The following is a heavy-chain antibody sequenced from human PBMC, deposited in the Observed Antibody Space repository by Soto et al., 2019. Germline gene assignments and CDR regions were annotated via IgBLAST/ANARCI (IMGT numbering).Heavy chain of an antibody. CDR2: ITPFNGNT. Sequence: GASVKVSCKASGYTFTYRYLHWVRQAPGQALEWMGWITPFNGNTNYAQKFQDRVTITRDRSMSTAYMELSSLRSEDTAMYYCAIGPDSGYDYYFDYWGQGTLVTVSS. CDR1: GYTFTYRY. D-gene: IGHD5-12*01. CDR3: AIGPDSGYDYYFDY. J-gene: IGHJ4*02. V-gene: IGHV1-45*02.